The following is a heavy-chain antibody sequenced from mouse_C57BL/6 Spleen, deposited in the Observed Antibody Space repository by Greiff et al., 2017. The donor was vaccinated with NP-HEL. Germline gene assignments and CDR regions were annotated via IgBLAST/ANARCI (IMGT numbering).Heavy chain of an antibody. CDR1: GYTFTSYW. J-gene: IGHJ4*01. CDR3: ARGMDYYGSSYDYYAMDY. Sequence: QVQLQQPGAELVMPGASVKLSCKASGYTFTSYWMHWVKQRPGQGLEWIGEIDPSDSYTNYNQKFKGKSTLTVDKSSSTAYMQLSSLTSEDSAVYYCARGMDYYGSSYDYYAMDYWGQGTSVTVSS. V-gene: IGHV1-69*01. CDR2: IDPSDSYT. D-gene: IGHD1-1*01.